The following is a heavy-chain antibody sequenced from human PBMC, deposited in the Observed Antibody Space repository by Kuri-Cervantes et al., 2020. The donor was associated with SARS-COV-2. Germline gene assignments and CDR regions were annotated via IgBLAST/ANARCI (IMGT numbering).Heavy chain of an antibody. J-gene: IGHJ6*02. V-gene: IGHV4-4*02. CDR3: ARKKVQLERRGYYYYGMDV. Sequence: GSLRLSCAVSGGSISSNDWWNWVRQPPGKGLEWIGEIIHTGTTRYNPSLKSRGTISVDKSKNQFSLKLSSVTAADTAVYYCARKKVQLERRGYYYYGMDVWGQGTTVTVSS. CDR2: IIHTGTT. D-gene: IGHD1-1*01. CDR1: GGSISSNDW.